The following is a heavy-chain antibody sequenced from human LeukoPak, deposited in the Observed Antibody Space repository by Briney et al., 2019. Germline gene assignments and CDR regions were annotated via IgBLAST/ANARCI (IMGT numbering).Heavy chain of an antibody. V-gene: IGHV1-69*13. CDR3: ARGYDYYDSSGYYYFDY. CDR1: GGTFSSYA. Sequence: ASVKVSCKASGGTFSSYAISWVRQAPGQGLEWMGGIIPIIGTANYAQKFQGRVTITADESTSTAYMELSSLRSEDTAVYYCARGYDYYDSSGYYYFDYWGQGTLVTVSS. CDR2: IIPIIGTA. J-gene: IGHJ4*02. D-gene: IGHD3-22*01.